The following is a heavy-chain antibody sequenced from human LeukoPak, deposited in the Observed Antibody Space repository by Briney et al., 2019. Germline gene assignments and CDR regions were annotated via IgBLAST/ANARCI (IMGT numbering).Heavy chain of an antibody. CDR1: GFTVSSNY. CDR3: ARDRVVPYGSGSYLDP. V-gene: IGHV3-53*01. D-gene: IGHD3-10*01. J-gene: IGHJ5*02. Sequence: GGSLRLSCAASGFTVSSNYMSWVRQAPGKGLEWVSVIYSGGSTYYADSVKGRFTISRDNSENTLYLQMNSLRAEDTAVYYCARDRVVPYGSGSYLDPWGQGTLVTVSS. CDR2: IYSGGST.